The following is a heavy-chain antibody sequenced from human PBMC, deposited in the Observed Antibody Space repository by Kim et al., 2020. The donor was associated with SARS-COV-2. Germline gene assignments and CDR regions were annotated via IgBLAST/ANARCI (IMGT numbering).Heavy chain of an antibody. CDR3: ATSLTGYATLYH. D-gene: IGHD3-9*01. CDR2: K. V-gene: IGHV3-33*03. Sequence: KYSEDSVKGRFTISRDNSKNTVYLQMNSLSAEDTAVYFCATSLTGYATLYHWGQGTQVTVSS. J-gene: IGHJ4*02.